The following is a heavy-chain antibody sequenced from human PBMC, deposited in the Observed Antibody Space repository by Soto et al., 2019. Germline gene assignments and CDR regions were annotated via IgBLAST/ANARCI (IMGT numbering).Heavy chain of an antibody. V-gene: IGHV2-5*02. CDR3: AKLAYNGSDDYFDY. CDR2: IYWDDDK. CDR1: GFSLSTSGVG. J-gene: IGHJ4*02. Sequence: QITLKESGPTLVKPTQTLTLTCTFSGFSLSTSGVGVGWIRQPPGKALEWLAQIYWDDDKRYSPSLKSRLTISKDTSKKQVVLTMTNMDPVDTGTYYCAKLAYNGSDDYFDYWGQGTLVTVSS. D-gene: IGHD5-12*01.